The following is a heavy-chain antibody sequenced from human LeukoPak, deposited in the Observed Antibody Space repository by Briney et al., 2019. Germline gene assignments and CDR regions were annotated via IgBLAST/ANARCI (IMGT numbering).Heavy chain of an antibody. CDR2: IWYDGSNK. Sequence: PGGSLRPSCAASGFTFSSNGMHWVRQAPGKGLEWVAVIWYDGSNKYYADSVKGRFTISRDNSKNTLYLQMNSLRAEDTAVYYCARGYGYDILTGYYMGLRYWGQGTLVTVSS. D-gene: IGHD3-9*01. CDR1: GFTFSSNG. V-gene: IGHV3-33*01. J-gene: IGHJ4*02. CDR3: ARGYGYDILTGYYMGLRY.